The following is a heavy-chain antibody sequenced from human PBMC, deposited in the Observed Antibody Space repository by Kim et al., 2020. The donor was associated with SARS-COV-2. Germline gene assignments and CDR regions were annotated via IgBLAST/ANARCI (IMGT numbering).Heavy chain of an antibody. D-gene: IGHD3-10*01. CDR1: GGTFSSYA. CDR3: ASDTKNDNYYGSGSLLGN. CDR2: IIPILGIA. J-gene: IGHJ4*02. V-gene: IGHV1-69*04. Sequence: SVKVSCKASGGTFSSYAISWVRQAPGQGLEWMGRIIPILGIANYAQKFQGRVTITADKSTSTAYMELSSLRSEDTAVYYCASDTKNDNYYGSGSLLGNWGQGTLVTVSS.